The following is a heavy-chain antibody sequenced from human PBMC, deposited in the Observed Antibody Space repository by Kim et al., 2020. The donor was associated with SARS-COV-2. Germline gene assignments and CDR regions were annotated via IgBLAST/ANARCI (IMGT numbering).Heavy chain of an antibody. D-gene: IGHD3-3*01. CDR3: ARAPSMYYDFWSGYTNWFDP. Sequence: ASVKVSCKASGYTFTSYDINWVRQATGQGLEWMGWMNPNSGNTGYAQKFQGRVTMTRNTSISTAYMELSSLRSEDTAVYYCARAPSMYYDFWSGYTNWFDPWGQGTLVTVSS. J-gene: IGHJ5*02. V-gene: IGHV1-8*01. CDR1: GYTFTSYD. CDR2: MNPNSGNT.